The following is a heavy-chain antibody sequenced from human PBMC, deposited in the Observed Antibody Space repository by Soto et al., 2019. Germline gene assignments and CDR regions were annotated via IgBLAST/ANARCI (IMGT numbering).Heavy chain of an antibody. CDR3: ATSNYGERD. V-gene: IGHV3-23*01. J-gene: IGHJ4*02. Sequence: ELQVLESGGGLVQPGGSLRLTCAASGFTLSEYGTSWVRQAPGKGLEWGSFVSGSGDSTYYTDSVKGRFTISRDSSKNTVCLQMNSMRAEETAVYYGATSNYGERDWGQGTLVTVSS. CDR1: GFTLSEYG. D-gene: IGHD3-10*01. CDR2: VSGSGDST.